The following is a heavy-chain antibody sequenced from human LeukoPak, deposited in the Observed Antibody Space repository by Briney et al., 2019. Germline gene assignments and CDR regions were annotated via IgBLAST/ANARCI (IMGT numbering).Heavy chain of an antibody. Sequence: PGGSLRLSCAASGFTFNSYAMNWVRQAPGKGLEWVSGISVSGGGTYYADSVKGRFTISRDNSKNTLYLQMSSLRAEDTAIYYCAKDRIAAAGAKGGWFDPWGQGTLVTVSS. V-gene: IGHV3-23*01. J-gene: IGHJ5*02. D-gene: IGHD6-13*01. CDR1: GFTFNSYA. CDR2: ISVSGGGT. CDR3: AKDRIAAAGAKGGWFDP.